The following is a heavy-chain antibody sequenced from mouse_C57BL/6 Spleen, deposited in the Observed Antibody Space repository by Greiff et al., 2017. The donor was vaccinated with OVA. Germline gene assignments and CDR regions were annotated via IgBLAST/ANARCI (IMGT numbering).Heavy chain of an antibody. J-gene: IGHJ3*01. CDR2: IYPGDGDT. Sequence: QVQLQQSGPELVKPGASVKISCKASGYAFSSSWMNWVKQRPGQGLEWIGRIYPGDGDTNYNGKFKGKATLTADKSSSTAYMQLSSLTSEDSAVYFCARERDYDGSSTGFAYWGQGTLVTVSA. CDR3: ARERDYDGSSTGFAY. D-gene: IGHD1-1*01. V-gene: IGHV1-82*01. CDR1: GYAFSSSW.